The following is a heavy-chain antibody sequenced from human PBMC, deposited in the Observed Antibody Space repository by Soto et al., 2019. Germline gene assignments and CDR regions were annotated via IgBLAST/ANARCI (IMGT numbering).Heavy chain of an antibody. Sequence: SVKVSCKASGGTFSSYAISWVRQAPGQGLEWMGGIIPIFGTANYAQKFQGRVTITADKSTSTAYMELSSLRSEDTAVYYCARGRTYYYDSSGYLWGQGTLVTVSS. CDR2: IIPIFGTA. J-gene: IGHJ4*02. V-gene: IGHV1-69*06. CDR3: ARGRTYYYDSSGYL. D-gene: IGHD3-22*01. CDR1: GGTFSSYA.